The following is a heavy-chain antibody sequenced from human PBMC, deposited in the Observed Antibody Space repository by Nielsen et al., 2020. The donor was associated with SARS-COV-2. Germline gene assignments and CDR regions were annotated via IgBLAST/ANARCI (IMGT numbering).Heavy chain of an antibody. Sequence: SETLSLTCTVSGGSISSSSYYWGWIRQPPGKGLEWIGSIYYSGSTYYNPSLKSRVTISVDTSKNQFSLKLSSVTAADTAVYYCARGARGIAVAGDNWFDPWGQGTLVTVSS. CDR2: IYYSGST. CDR3: ARGARGIAVAGDNWFDP. V-gene: IGHV4-39*01. D-gene: IGHD6-19*01. CDR1: GGSISSSSYY. J-gene: IGHJ5*02.